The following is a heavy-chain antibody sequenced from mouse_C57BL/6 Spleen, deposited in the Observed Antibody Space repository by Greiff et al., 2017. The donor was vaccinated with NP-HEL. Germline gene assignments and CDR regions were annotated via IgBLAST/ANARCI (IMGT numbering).Heavy chain of an antibody. Sequence: QVQLQQPGAELVKPGASVKLSCKASGYTFTSYWMHWVKQRPGQGLEWIGMIHPNSGSTNYNEKFKSKATLTVDKSSSTAYMQLSSLTSEDSAVYYCAREGRYYGSSLYWYFDVWGTGTTVTVSS. V-gene: IGHV1-64*01. CDR1: GYTFTSYW. J-gene: IGHJ1*03. D-gene: IGHD1-1*01. CDR3: AREGRYYGSSLYWYFDV. CDR2: IHPNSGST.